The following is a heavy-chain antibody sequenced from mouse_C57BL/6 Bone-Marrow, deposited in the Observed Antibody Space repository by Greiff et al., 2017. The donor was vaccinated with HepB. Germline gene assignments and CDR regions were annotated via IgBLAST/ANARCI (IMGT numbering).Heavy chain of an antibody. CDR1: GYTFTSYG. CDR2: IYPRSGNT. D-gene: IGHD1-1*01. J-gene: IGHJ4*01. CDR3: ANYGV. Sequence: QVQLQQSGAELARPGASVKLSCTASGYTFTSYGISWVKQRTGQGLEWIGEIYPRSGNTYYNEKFKGKATLTADKSSSTAYMELRSLISEDSAVYCCANYGVWGQGTSVTVSS. V-gene: IGHV1-81*01.